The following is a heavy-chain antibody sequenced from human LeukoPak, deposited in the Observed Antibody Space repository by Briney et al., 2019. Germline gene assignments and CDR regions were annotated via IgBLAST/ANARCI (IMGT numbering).Heavy chain of an antibody. CDR2: ISSSSSYI. D-gene: IGHD1-26*01. Sequence: GGSLRLSCAASGFTFSSYSMNWVRQAPGKGLEWVSSISSSSSYIYYADSVKGRFSISRDNSKNTLYLQMNSLRAEDTAVYYCARTLGATRALDYWGQGTLVTVSS. CDR1: GFTFSSYS. J-gene: IGHJ4*02. CDR3: ARTLGATRALDY. V-gene: IGHV3-21*04.